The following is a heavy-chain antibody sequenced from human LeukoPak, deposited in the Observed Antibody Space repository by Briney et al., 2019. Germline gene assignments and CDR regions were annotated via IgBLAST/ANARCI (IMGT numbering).Heavy chain of an antibody. CDR2: ISYDGSNK. CDR3: ARERGHSPTFDY. D-gene: IGHD2/OR15-2a*01. Sequence: GGSLRLSCAASGLTFSSYAMHWVRQAPGKGLEWVAAISYDGSNKYYADSVKGRFTISRDNSKNTLYLQMNSLRAEDTAVYYCARERGHSPTFDYWGQGTLVTVSS. V-gene: IGHV3-30-3*01. J-gene: IGHJ4*02. CDR1: GLTFSSYA.